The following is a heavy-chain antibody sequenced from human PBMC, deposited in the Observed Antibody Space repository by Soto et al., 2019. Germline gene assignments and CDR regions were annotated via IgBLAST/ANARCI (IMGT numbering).Heavy chain of an antibody. Sequence: GGSLRLSCAASGFTFSGHAMSWVRQAPGKGLEWVSAINGGGAGTYHADSVRGRFTISRDNSKNTLYLQMNSLSAEDTAIYYCARRHETSLCFDFWGQGAPVTVSS. D-gene: IGHD1-1*01. J-gene: IGHJ4*02. CDR3: ARRHETSLCFDF. CDR1: GFTFSGHA. CDR2: INGGGAGT. V-gene: IGHV3-23*01.